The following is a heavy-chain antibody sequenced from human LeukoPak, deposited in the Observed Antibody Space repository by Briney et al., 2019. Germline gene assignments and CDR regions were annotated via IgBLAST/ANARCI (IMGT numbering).Heavy chain of an antibody. J-gene: IGHJ5*02. CDR1: GGSFSGYY. D-gene: IGHD3-3*01. Sequence: PSETLSLTCAVYGGSFSGYYWSWIRQPPGKGLEWIGEINHSGGTNYNPSLKSRVTISVDTSKNQFSLKLSSVTAADTAVYYCARGQITIFGVVIISKQKFDPWGQGTLVTVSS. V-gene: IGHV4-34*01. CDR3: ARGQITIFGVVIISKQKFDP. CDR2: INHSGGT.